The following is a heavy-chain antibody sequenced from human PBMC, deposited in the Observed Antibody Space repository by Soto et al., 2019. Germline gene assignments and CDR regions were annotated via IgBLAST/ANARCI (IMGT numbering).Heavy chain of an antibody. D-gene: IGHD3-10*01. Sequence: QVQLQQWGAGLLKPSETLSLTCAVYGGSFSGYYLSWIRQPPGKGLEWIGEINHSGSTNYNPSLKSRVTISVDTSKNQFSLKLSSVTAADRAVYYCARVKRGVIKGSYYYYYGMDVWGQGTTVTVSS. V-gene: IGHV4-34*01. J-gene: IGHJ6*02. CDR3: ARVKRGVIKGSYYYYYGMDV. CDR1: GGSFSGYY. CDR2: INHSGST.